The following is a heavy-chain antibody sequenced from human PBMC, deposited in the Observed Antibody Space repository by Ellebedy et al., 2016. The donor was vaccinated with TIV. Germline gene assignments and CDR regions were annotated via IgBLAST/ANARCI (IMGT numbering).Heavy chain of an antibody. Sequence: ASVKVSCKASGYTFITYAIHWVRQAPGQGLEWMGWINPNSGGTNYAQKFQGWVTMTRDTSISTAYMELSRLRSDDTAVYYYARDGTVTTVFDYWGQGTLVTVSS. J-gene: IGHJ4*02. D-gene: IGHD4-17*01. CDR3: ARDGTVTTVFDY. CDR2: INPNSGGT. CDR1: GYTFITYA. V-gene: IGHV1-2*04.